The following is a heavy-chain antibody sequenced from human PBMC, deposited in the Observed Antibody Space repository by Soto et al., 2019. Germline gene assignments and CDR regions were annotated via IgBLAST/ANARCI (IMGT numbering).Heavy chain of an antibody. V-gene: IGHV1-18*01. CDR3: ARDSDYDSSGYFIDY. D-gene: IGHD3-22*01. CDR2: ITTDSGNT. CDR1: GYTFTNYG. J-gene: IGHJ4*02. Sequence: ASVKVSCKTSGYTFTNYGISWVRQAPGQGLEGMGWITTDSGNTTYAQKFQGRVTMTTDTSISTAYMELRSLRSDDTAVYYCARDSDYDSSGYFIDYWGQGTLVTVSS.